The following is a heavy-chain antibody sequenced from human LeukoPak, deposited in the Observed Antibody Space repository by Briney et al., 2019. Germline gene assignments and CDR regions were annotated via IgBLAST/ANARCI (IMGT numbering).Heavy chain of an antibody. D-gene: IGHD2-15*01. Sequence: GGSLRLSCAASGFTFSSYAMSWVRQAPGKGLEWVSAISGSGGSTYYADSVKGRFTISRDNSKNTLYLQMSSLRAEDTAVYYCAKDWVAGDYYYYYGMDVWGQGTTVTVSS. CDR1: GFTFSSYA. CDR3: AKDWVAGDYYYYYGMDV. J-gene: IGHJ6*02. CDR2: ISGSGGST. V-gene: IGHV3-23*01.